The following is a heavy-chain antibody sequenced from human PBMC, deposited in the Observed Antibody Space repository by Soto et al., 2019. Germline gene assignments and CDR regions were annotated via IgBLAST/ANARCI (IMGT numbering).Heavy chain of an antibody. CDR3: ANGRRGRFLEWLLSRPLDY. J-gene: IGHJ4*02. D-gene: IGHD3-3*01. Sequence: GGSLRLSCAASGFTFSSYAMSWVRRAPGKGLEWVSAISGSGGSTYYADSVKGRFTISRDNSKNTLYLQMNSLRAEDTAVYYCANGRRGRFLEWLLSRPLDYWGQGTLVTVSS. V-gene: IGHV3-23*01. CDR2: ISGSGGST. CDR1: GFTFSSYA.